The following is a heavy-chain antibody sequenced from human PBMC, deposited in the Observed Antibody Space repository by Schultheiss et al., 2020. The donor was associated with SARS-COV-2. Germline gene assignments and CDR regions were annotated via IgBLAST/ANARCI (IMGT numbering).Heavy chain of an antibody. CDR1: GGSISSADNH. V-gene: IGHV4-61*08. Sequence: SETLSLTCAVSGGSISSADNHWTWIRQPPGKGLEWIGNMYNTGRTNYNPSLKSRVTISVDTSKNQFSLKLSSVTAADTAVYYCARDLVGFGEDDDYWGQGTLVTVSS. D-gene: IGHD3-10*01. CDR2: MYNTGRT. J-gene: IGHJ4*02. CDR3: ARDLVGFGEDDDY.